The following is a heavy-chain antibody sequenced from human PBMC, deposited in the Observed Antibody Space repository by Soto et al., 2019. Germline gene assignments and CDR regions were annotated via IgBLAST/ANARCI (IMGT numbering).Heavy chain of an antibody. CDR2: INAGNGNT. J-gene: IGHJ4*02. Sequence: QVQFVQSGAEVKKPGASVKVSCKASGYSFSSFGVQWVRQAPGQRLEWMGWINAGNGNTKFSQRFQGRVTITSDTSASTAYMELSSLRSEDTAVYFCARSAGDYAPIDYWGQGTLVTVSS. CDR1: GYSFSSFG. D-gene: IGHD4-17*01. CDR3: ARSAGDYAPIDY. V-gene: IGHV1-3*01.